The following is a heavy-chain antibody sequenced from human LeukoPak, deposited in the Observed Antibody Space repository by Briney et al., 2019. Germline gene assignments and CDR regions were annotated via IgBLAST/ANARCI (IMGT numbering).Heavy chain of an antibody. V-gene: IGHV4-59*12. Sequence: SETLSLTCTVSGGSISSYYWSWIRQPPGKGLEWIGYIHYSGSANYNPSLKNRVTVSVDTSTNQFSLKLSSVTAADTAVYYCARDPAYSSGFSYAFDIWGQGTMVTVSS. D-gene: IGHD6-25*01. J-gene: IGHJ3*02. CDR1: GGSISSYY. CDR3: ARDPAYSSGFSYAFDI. CDR2: IHYSGSA.